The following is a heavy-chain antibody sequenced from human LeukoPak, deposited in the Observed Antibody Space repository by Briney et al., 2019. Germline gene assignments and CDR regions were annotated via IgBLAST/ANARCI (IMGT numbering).Heavy chain of an antibody. D-gene: IGHD6-19*01. J-gene: IGHJ6*02. CDR2: ISAYNGST. V-gene: IGHV1-18*01. CDR3: ARDRLIAVAVVGYYYYGMEV. Sequence: ASLQVFCKTSGYIIGDYDRNWVRQAPGQGLEWMGWISAYNGSTNYAQKLQGRVTMTTDASTSTAYMELRSLRADDTAVYYCARDRLIAVAVVGYYYYGMEVWGQGTTVTVSS. CDR1: GYIIGDYD.